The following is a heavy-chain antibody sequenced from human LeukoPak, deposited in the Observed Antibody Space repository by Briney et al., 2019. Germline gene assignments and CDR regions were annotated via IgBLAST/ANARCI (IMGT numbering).Heavy chain of an antibody. CDR3: ARLGSGSNY. J-gene: IGHJ4*02. CDR1: GDSVSSNSAA. D-gene: IGHD3-10*01. V-gene: IGHV6-1*01. CDR2: TYYRSKWYT. Sequence: SQTLSLTCAISGDSVSSNSAAWIWVRQSPSRGLEWLGRTYYRSKWYTEYAVSVKSRITINPDTSKNQFSLQLSSVNPEDTAVYYCARLGSGSNYWGQGTLVTVSS.